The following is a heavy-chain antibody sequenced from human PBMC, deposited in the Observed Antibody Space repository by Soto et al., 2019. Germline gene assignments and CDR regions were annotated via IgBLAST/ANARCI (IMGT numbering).Heavy chain of an antibody. J-gene: IGHJ3*02. CDR1: GGSFSGYY. V-gene: IGHV4-34*01. CDR2: INHSGST. CDR3: ARGYSYGVEDDAFDI. Sequence: SETLSLTCAVYGGSFSGYYWSWIRQPPGKGLGWIGEINHSGSTNYNPSLKSRVTISVDTSKNQFSLKLSSVTAADTAVYYCARGYSYGVEDDAFDIWGQGTMVTVSS. D-gene: IGHD5-18*01.